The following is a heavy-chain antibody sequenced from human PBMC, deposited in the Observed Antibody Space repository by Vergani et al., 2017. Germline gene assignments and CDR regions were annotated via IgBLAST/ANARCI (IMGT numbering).Heavy chain of an antibody. D-gene: IGHD1-26*01. V-gene: IGHV1-69*08. Sequence: QVQLVQSGAEVKKPGSSVKVSCKASGATFRSNTISWVRQVPGQGLEWMGRIIPVLGKTKYAQDFQGRLTITADTSTRTAYMELTSLRSQDTAVYYCARAIRGSYSADAFDIWGQGTMVTVSS. CDR1: GATFRSNT. CDR3: ARAIRGSYSADAFDI. J-gene: IGHJ3*02. CDR2: IIPVLGKT.